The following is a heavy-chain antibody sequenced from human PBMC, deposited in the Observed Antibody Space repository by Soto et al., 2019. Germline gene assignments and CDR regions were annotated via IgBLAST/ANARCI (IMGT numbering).Heavy chain of an antibody. CDR2: ISSSGSTI. CDR1: GFTFSSYE. D-gene: IGHD2-2*01. V-gene: IGHV3-48*03. Sequence: VGSLRLSCAASGFTFSSYEMNWVRQAPGKGLEWVSYISSSGSTIYYADSVKGRFTISRDNAKNSLYLQMNSLRAEDTAVYYCARDYGDIVVVPAAHGKPDFGVATTDAFDIWGQGTMVTVSS. CDR3: ARDYGDIVVVPAAHGKPDFGVATTDAFDI. J-gene: IGHJ3*02.